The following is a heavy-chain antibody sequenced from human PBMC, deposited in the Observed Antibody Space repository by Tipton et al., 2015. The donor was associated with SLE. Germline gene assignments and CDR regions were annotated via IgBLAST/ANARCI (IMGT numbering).Heavy chain of an antibody. J-gene: IGHJ4*02. CDR2: ISYSGST. CDR3: ARGGYSSGWYGDYFVY. D-gene: IGHD6-19*01. CDR1: GDTNRDYY. V-gene: IGHV4-59*01. Sequence: TLSLTCTVSGDTNRDYYWSWIRQPPGKALEWVGYISYSGSTNYSPSLKSRVTISLDTAKTQFSLKLRSVTPSDTAIYYCARGGYSSGWYGDYFVYCGQGTLVTVPS.